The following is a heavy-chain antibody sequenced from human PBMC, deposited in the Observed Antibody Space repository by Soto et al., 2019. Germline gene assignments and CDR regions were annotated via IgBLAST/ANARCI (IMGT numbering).Heavy chain of an antibody. CDR1: GFSLSTSGMC. CDR2: IDWDDDK. D-gene: IGHD5-18*01. CDR3: ARIGYSYGPFDY. Sequence: GSGPTLVNPTQTLTLTCTFSGFSLSTSGMCVSWIRQPPGKALEWLARIDWDDDKYYSTSLKTRLTISKDTSKNQVVLTMTNMDPVDTATYYCARIGYSYGPFDYWGQGTLVTVSS. J-gene: IGHJ4*02. V-gene: IGHV2-70*11.